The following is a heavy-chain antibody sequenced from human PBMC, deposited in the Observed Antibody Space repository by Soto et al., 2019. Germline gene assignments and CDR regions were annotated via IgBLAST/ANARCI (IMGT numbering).Heavy chain of an antibody. CDR3: ARDGWGSNWYFDL. V-gene: IGHV3-30*03. CDR1: GVTFKDYG. D-gene: IGHD3-16*01. J-gene: IGHJ2*01. CDR2: XSXXGXXX. Sequence: GGSLRLSCGAPGVTFKDYGMHWVRQAPGKGLEXVAXXSXXGXXXXXAXXGKGRFTISKDKSKRTLFLQMNSLRVDETAVYYCARDGWGSNWYFDLWGRGTLVTVSS.